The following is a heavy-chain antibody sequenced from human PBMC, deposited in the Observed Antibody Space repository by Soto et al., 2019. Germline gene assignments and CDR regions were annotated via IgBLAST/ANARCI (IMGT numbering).Heavy chain of an antibody. CDR3: ARGGSGYAFDI. J-gene: IGHJ3*02. Sequence: QVQLVQSGAEVKKPGSSVKVSCKASGGTFSSYTISWVRQAPGQGLEWMGRIIPILGIANYAQKFQGRVTITADKSTSTAYMELSSLRSEDTAVDYCARGGSGYAFDIWGQGTMVTVSS. CDR1: GGTFSSYT. CDR2: IIPILGIA. D-gene: IGHD3-3*01. V-gene: IGHV1-69*02.